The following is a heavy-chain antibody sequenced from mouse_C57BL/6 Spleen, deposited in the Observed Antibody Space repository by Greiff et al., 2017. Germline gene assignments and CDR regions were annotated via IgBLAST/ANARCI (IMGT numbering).Heavy chain of an antibody. CDR2: ISSGSSTI. V-gene: IGHV5-17*01. CDR3: ARGGYYDYYAMDY. Sequence: DVQLQESGGGLVKPGGSLKLSCAASGFTFSDYGMHWVRQAPEKGLEWVAYISSGSSTIYYADTVKGRFTISRDNAKNTLFLQMTSLRSEDTAMYYCARGGYYDYYAMDYWGQGTSVTVSS. J-gene: IGHJ4*01. CDR1: GFTFSDYG. D-gene: IGHD2-3*01.